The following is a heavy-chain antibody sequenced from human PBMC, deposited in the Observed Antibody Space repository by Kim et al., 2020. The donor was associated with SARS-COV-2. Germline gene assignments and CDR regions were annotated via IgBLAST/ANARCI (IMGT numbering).Heavy chain of an antibody. J-gene: IGHJ5*02. V-gene: IGHV1-18*01. D-gene: IGHD2-15*01. CDR3: ARAILADCSGGSCYSWFDP. CDR2: ISAYNGNT. CDR1: GYTFTSYG. Sequence: ASVKVSCKASGYTFTSYGISWVRQAPGQGLEWMGWISAYNGNTNYAQKLQGRVTMTTDTSTSTAYMELRSLRSDDTAVYYCARAILADCSGGSCYSWFDPWGQGTLVTVSS.